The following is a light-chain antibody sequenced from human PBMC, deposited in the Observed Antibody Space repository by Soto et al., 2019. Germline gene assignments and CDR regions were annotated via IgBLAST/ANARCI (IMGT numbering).Light chain of an antibody. Sequence: DIQLTQSPSFLSPSIGESVTITCQASQDISNYLNWYQQKPGKAPKLLIYDASNLETGVPSRFSGSGSGTDFTFTISSLQPEDIATYYCQQYDNLPLTFGGGTKVDI. CDR1: QDISNY. CDR2: DAS. J-gene: IGKJ4*01. CDR3: QQYDNLPLT. V-gene: IGKV1-33*01.